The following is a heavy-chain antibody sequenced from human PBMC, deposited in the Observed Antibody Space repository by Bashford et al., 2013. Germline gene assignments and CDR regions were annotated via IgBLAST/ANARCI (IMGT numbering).Heavy chain of an antibody. Sequence: SGPTLVKPTQTLTLTCTFSGFSLSTSGVGVGWIRQPPGKALEWLALIYWNDVTHYSSSLESRLTITGDTSKNQVVLTMTNMDPVDTATYYCARSLGVVPAANYYYYGMDVWGQGTTVTVSS. V-gene: IGHV2-5*01. D-gene: IGHD2-2*01. CDR3: ARSLGVVPAANYYYYGMDV. CDR2: IYWNDVT. CDR1: GFSLSTSGVG. J-gene: IGHJ6*02.